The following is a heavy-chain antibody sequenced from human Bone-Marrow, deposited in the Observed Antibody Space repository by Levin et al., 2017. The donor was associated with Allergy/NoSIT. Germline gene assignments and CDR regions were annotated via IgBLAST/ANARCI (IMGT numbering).Heavy chain of an antibody. J-gene: IGHJ4*02. Sequence: PPGSLRLSCAASGFTVSTNYMTWVRQAPGKGLEWVSVLYSGGNTYYADSVKGRFTISRDNSKNTLYLQMNSLRAEDTAVYYCARGPPYDSSGFRLWGQGTLVTVSS. CDR2: LYSGGNT. V-gene: IGHV3-53*01. CDR1: GFTVSTNY. D-gene: IGHD3-22*01. CDR3: ARGPPYDSSGFRL.